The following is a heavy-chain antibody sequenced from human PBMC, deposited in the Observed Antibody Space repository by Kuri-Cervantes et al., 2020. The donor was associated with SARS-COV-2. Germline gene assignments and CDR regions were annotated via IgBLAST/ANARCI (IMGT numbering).Heavy chain of an antibody. CDR3: ARDSDDDVWSGYSTAEYFQH. J-gene: IGHJ1*01. Sequence: GESLKISCAASGFTFSSYWMNWVRQAPGKGLEWVSSISSDSSYIHYADSVKGRFTISRDNAKNSLYLHMNSLRAEDTAVYYCARDSDDDVWSGYSTAEYFQHWGQGTLVTVSS. V-gene: IGHV3-21*01. CDR2: ISSDSSYI. D-gene: IGHD3-3*01. CDR1: GFTFSSYW.